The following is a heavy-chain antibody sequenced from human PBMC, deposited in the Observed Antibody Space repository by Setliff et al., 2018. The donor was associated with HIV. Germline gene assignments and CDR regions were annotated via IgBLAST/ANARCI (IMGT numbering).Heavy chain of an antibody. CDR1: GYTFTDYF. CDR3: ARDRTPQNWGSRGYYYMDV. D-gene: IGHD7-27*01. CDR2: INPNSGGT. Sequence: GASVKVSCKASGYTFTDYFIHWVRQAPGQGLEWMGWINPNSGGTNYAQKFQGRVTMTRDTSITTAHMELTRLRSDDTAVYYCARDRTPQNWGSRGYYYMDVWGKGTTVTVSS. J-gene: IGHJ6*03. V-gene: IGHV1-2*02.